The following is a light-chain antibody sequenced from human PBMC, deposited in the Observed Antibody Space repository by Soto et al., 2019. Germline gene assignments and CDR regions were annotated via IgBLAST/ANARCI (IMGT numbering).Light chain of an antibody. CDR2: GAS. J-gene: IGKJ1*01. CDR1: QSVSSN. Sequence: EILMTQSPATLSVSPGERVTRSCSASQSVSSNLAWYQQKPGQSPRILIFGASTRAAGIPARFRGSGSGTDFTLTIRGLEHEDFAVYYCYHSGTFGQGTKVDIK. CDR3: YHSGT. V-gene: IGKV3-15*01.